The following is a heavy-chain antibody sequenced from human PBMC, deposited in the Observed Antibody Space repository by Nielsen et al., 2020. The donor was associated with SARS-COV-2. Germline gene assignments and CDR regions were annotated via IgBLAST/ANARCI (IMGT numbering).Heavy chain of an antibody. CDR2: VNHDGSAK. Sequence: GESLKISCAASGFTLRDFWMSWVRQAPGKGLEWVANVNHDGSAKYYVDSVKGRFTISRDNAKNSLSLQMSTLRVEDTAVYYCARVDSTRVFAILHWFDPWGQGTLVTVSS. CDR3: ARVDSTRVFAILHWFDP. D-gene: IGHD2-21*01. J-gene: IGHJ5*02. CDR1: GFTLRDFW. V-gene: IGHV3-7*03.